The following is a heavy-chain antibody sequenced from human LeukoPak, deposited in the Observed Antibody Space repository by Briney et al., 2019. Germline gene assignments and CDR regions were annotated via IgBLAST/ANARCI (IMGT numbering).Heavy chain of an antibody. V-gene: IGHV3-23*01. CDR3: ANVYIGGGPFDY. CDR2: ISDSGGGT. Sequence: PGGSLRLSCAASGFTFSDYAMNWVRQAPGKGLQWVTGISDSGGGTYYSDSVKGRFTISRDNSKNTLYLQMNSLEAEDTAIYYCANVYIGGGPFDYWGQGTLVTVSS. D-gene: IGHD4-23*01. CDR1: GFTFSDYA. J-gene: IGHJ4*02.